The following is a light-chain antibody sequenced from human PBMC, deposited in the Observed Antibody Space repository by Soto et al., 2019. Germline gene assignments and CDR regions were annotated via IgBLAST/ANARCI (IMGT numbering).Light chain of an antibody. Sequence: QSVLTQPRSVSGSPGQSVTISCTGTSSDVGGYNYVSWYQQHPGRAPKLMIYDVNKRPSGVPDRFSASKSGNTASLTISGLLAEDEADYYCCSYAGTYTYVFGTGTKVTVL. CDR1: SSDVGGYNY. J-gene: IGLJ1*01. CDR2: DVN. CDR3: CSYAGTYTYV. V-gene: IGLV2-11*01.